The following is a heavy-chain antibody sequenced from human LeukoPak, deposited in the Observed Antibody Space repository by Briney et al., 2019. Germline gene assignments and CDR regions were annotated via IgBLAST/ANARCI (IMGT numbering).Heavy chain of an antibody. D-gene: IGHD2-15*01. J-gene: IGHJ3*02. CDR2: IYTRGST. CDR3: ARGRYCSADICSGGDAFDI. CDR1: GGSINNYY. Sequence: PSETLSLTCTVAGGSINNYYWSWIRQPAGKGLEWIGRIYTRGSTNYNPSLKSRVTMSVDTSKNQFSLKLSSVTAADTAVYYCARGRYCSADICSGGDAFDIWGQGTVVSVSS. V-gene: IGHV4-4*07.